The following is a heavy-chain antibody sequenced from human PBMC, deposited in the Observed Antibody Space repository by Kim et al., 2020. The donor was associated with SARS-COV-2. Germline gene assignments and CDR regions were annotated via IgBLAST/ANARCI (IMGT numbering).Heavy chain of an antibody. CDR2: TYYRSKWCN. J-gene: IGHJ4*02. CDR1: GDSVSSNSAA. D-gene: IGHD6-19*01. CDR3: ARAREGGWHYDY. Sequence: SQTLSLTCVISGDSVSSNSAAWNWIRQSPSRGLEWLGRTYYRSKWCNDYAISVKSRITISPDTSKNQFSLQLNSVTRDDTAVYYCARAREGGWHYDYWGQGTLVTVSS. V-gene: IGHV6-1*01.